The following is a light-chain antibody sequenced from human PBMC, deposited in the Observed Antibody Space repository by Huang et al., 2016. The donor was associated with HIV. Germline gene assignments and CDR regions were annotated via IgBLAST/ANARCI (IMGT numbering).Light chain of an antibody. CDR3: MQALQTPRT. CDR1: QSLLHSNAYNY. CDR2: LSS. Sequence: DIVMTQSPLSLHVTLGEPASIPCRSSQSLLHSNAYNYLDWYLQKPGQSPQLVIYLSSNRALGVPDRFSGSGSVTYFTLKISRVEAEDVGIYYCMQALQTPRTFGQGTRLEIK. V-gene: IGKV2-28*01. J-gene: IGKJ5*01.